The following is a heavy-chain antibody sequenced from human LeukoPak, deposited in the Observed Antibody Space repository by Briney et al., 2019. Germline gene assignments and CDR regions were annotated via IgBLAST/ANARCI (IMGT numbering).Heavy chain of an antibody. V-gene: IGHV3-74*01. CDR2: NTDGSRT. Sequence: GGSLRLSCAASGFTFSRYWMHWVRQAPGKGLVWVSRNTDGSRTTYADSVKGRFTISRDYSKNTLYLQMNSLRAEDTAVYYCAREEGLVLDYWGQGTLVTVSS. D-gene: IGHD2-8*02. J-gene: IGHJ4*02. CDR3: AREEGLVLDY. CDR1: GFTFSRYW.